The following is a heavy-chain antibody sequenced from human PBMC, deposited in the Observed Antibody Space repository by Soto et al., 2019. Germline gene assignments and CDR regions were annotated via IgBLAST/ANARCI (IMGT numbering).Heavy chain of an antibody. CDR2: ISCDANNK. CDR3: AKEGLYKTLDY. CDR1: GFTFKSYG. D-gene: IGHD1-1*01. V-gene: IGHV3-30*18. J-gene: IGHJ4*02. Sequence: QVQLVESGGGVVQPGRSLRLSCAASGFTFKSYGMHWVRQAPCKGLEWVAVISCDANNKYYADSVKGRFTISRDIPKNTLYLQFNSLRAEDTDVYYCAKEGLYKTLDYWGQGTLVTVSS.